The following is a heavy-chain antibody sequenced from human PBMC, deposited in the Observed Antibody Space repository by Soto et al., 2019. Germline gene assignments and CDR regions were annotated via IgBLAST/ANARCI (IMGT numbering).Heavy chain of an antibody. D-gene: IGHD3-10*01. CDR2: VKSKTHGGTT. J-gene: IGHJ4*02. Sequence: GGSLRLSCAGSGFTFSNGWMNWVRQAPGKGLEWVGRVKSKTHGGTTDYAAPVKGRFTISRDDSENTVFLQMNSLKTEDTAVYYCATGGYYPDYWGQGTLVTVSS. CDR1: GFTFSNGW. V-gene: IGHV3-15*01. CDR3: ATGGYYPDY.